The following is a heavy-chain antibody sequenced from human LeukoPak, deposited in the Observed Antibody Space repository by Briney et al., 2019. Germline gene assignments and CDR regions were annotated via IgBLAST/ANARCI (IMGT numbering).Heavy chain of an antibody. CDR1: GFTFSSYW. Sequence: GGSLRLSCAASGFTFSSYWMSWVRQAPRKGLEWVAVISYDGSNKYYADSVKGRFTISRDNSKNTLYLQMNSLRSDDTAVYYCARDGQETSSGWYCPDYWGQGTLVTVSS. CDR3: ARDGQETSSGWYCPDY. CDR2: ISYDGSNK. D-gene: IGHD6-19*01. J-gene: IGHJ4*02. V-gene: IGHV3-30*03.